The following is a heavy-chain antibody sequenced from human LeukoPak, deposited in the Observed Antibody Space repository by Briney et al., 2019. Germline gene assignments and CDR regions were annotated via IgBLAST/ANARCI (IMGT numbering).Heavy chain of an antibody. D-gene: IGHD6-13*01. CDR3: ARDGKAAAYYYYMDV. Sequence: SETLSLTCSVSNYSISTDYYWSWIRQPPGKGLEWIGYIYYSGSTNYNPSLKSRVTISVDTPKNQFSLKLSSVTAADTAVYYCARDGKAAAYYYYMDVWGKGTTVTVSS. CDR1: NYSISTDYY. J-gene: IGHJ6*03. V-gene: IGHV4-61*01. CDR2: IYYSGST.